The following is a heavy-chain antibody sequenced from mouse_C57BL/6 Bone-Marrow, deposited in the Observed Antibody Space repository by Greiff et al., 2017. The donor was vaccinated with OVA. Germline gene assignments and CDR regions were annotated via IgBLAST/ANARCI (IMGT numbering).Heavy chain of an antibody. CDR2: ISSGGSYT. V-gene: IGHV5-6*01. CDR3: ARQDYGSSPYYAMDY. CDR1: GFTFSSYG. Sequence: EVKLMESGGDLVKPGGSLKLSCAASGFTFSSYGMSWVRQTPDKRLEWVATISSGGSYTYYPDSVKGRFTISRDNAKNTLYLQMSSLKSEDTAMYYCARQDYGSSPYYAMDYWGQGTSVTVSS. D-gene: IGHD1-1*01. J-gene: IGHJ4*01.